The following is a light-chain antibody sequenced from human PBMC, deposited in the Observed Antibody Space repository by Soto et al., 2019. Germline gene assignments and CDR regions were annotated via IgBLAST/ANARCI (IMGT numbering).Light chain of an antibody. CDR3: QQYGSSPLFT. Sequence: EIVLTQSPATLSLSPGERATLSCRASQSVSNNYLAWYQQKPGQAPRLLMYSASSRATGIPDRFSGSGSGTDFTLTISRLEPEDLSVYYCQQYGSSPLFTFGPGTKVDIK. J-gene: IGKJ3*01. CDR2: SAS. CDR1: QSVSNNY. V-gene: IGKV3-20*01.